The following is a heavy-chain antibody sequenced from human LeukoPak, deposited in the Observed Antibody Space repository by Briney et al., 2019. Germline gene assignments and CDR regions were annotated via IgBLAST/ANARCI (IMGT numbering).Heavy chain of an antibody. CDR3: ARVVTDDYGDYKAFDY. V-gene: IGHV4-31*03. CDR1: GGSISSGGYY. D-gene: IGHD4-17*01. Sequence: PSETLSLTCTVSGGSISSGGYYWSWIRQHPGKGLEWIGYIYYSGSTYYNPSLKSRVTISVDTSKNQFSLKLSSVTAADTAVYYCARVVTDDYGDYKAFDYWGQGTLVTVSS. J-gene: IGHJ4*02. CDR2: IYYSGST.